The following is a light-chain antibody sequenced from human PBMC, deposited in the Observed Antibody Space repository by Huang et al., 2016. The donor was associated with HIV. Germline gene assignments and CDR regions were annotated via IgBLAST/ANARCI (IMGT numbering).Light chain of an antibody. CDR3: QQYGSSPYT. CDR1: QSVSSSY. J-gene: IGKJ2*01. V-gene: IGKV3-20*01. CDR2: GAS. Sequence: EIVLTQSPGTLSLSPGESATLSCRSSQSVSSSYFAWSQQKPGQAPRLLVYGASSRANGIPDRFSGSGSGTDFTLTISRLEPEDFAVYYCQQYGSSPYTFGQGTKLEIK.